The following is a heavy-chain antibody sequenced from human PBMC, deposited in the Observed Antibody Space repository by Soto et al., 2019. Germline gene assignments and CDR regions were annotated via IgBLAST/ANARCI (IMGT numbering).Heavy chain of an antibody. J-gene: IGHJ4*02. Sequence: QVQLVESGGGVVHPGRSLRLSCAASGFTFSSYGMHWVRQAPGKGLEWVAVIWYDGSNKYYADSVKGRFTISRDNSKNTLYLQMNSLRAEDTAVYYCARQYYYDSSGYFDYWGQGTLVTVSS. V-gene: IGHV3-33*01. CDR3: ARQYYYDSSGYFDY. CDR2: IWYDGSNK. CDR1: GFTFSSYG. D-gene: IGHD3-22*01.